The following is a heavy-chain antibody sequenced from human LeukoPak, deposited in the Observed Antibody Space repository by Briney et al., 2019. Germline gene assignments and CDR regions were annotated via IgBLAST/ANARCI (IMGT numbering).Heavy chain of an antibody. J-gene: IGHJ6*03. CDR2: IIPIFGTA. D-gene: IGHD5-18*01. CDR3: ARCGSPTAMVPYYYYYYMDV. Sequence: GSSVKVSCKASGGTFSSYAISWVRQAPGQGLEWMGGIIPIFGTANYAQKFQGRVTITADESTSTAYMELSSLRSEDTAVYYCARCGSPTAMVPYYYYYYMDVWGKGTTVTVSS. V-gene: IGHV1-69*01. CDR1: GGTFSSYA.